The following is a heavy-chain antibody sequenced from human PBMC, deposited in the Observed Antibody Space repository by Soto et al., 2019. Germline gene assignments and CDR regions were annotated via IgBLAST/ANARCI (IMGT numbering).Heavy chain of an antibody. J-gene: IGHJ5*02. CDR2: IGAARDP. CDR1: GFTFSDYD. Sequence: GGSLRLSCTASGFTFSDYDMHWVRQGSGKGLEWVSTIGAARDPYYTGSVKGRFTISRDNSKNTLYLQMNSLRAEDTAVYYCAKQYGYYDILTGHNWFDPWGQGTLVTVSS. V-gene: IGHV3-13*05. CDR3: AKQYGYYDILTGHNWFDP. D-gene: IGHD3-9*01.